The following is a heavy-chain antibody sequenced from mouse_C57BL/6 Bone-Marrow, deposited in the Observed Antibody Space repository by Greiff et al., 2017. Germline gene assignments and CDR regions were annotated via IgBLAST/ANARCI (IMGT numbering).Heavy chain of an antibody. CDR2: IWRGGST. CDR3: AKFDGYPYAMDY. J-gene: IGHJ4*01. Sequence: QVQLQQSGPGLVQPSQSLSITCTVSGFSLTSYGVHWVRQSPGKGLEWLGVIWRGGSTDYNAAFMSRLSITKDNSKSQVFFKMNSLQADDTAIYDCAKFDGYPYAMDYWGQGTSGTVSS. V-gene: IGHV2-5*01. D-gene: IGHD2-3*01. CDR1: GFSLTSYG.